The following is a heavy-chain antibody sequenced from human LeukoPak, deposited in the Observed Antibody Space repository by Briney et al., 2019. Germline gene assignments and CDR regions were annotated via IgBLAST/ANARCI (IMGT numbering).Heavy chain of an antibody. Sequence: GGSLRLSCKASGFIFGDYAMSWFRQAPGKGLEWVGFIRSETYGGTTEYAASVKGRFTISRDDSKSIAYLQMNGLKTEDTALYYCSRPVGATYYFDYWGQGTLVTVSS. CDR1: GFIFGDYA. J-gene: IGHJ4*02. CDR2: IRSETYGGTT. D-gene: IGHD1-26*01. CDR3: SRPVGATYYFDY. V-gene: IGHV3-49*03.